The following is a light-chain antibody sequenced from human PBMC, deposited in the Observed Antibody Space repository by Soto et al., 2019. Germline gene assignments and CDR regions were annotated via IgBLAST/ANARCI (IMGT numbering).Light chain of an antibody. CDR3: QQYGSSIFT. CDR1: QSVSSK. J-gene: IGKJ3*01. CDR2: GAS. Sequence: EIVMTQSPATLSVSPGERATLSCRASQSVSSKLAWYQQKPGQAPRLLIYGASTRATGISARFSGSGSGTDFTLTISRLEPEDFAVYYCQQYGSSIFTFGPGTKVDI. V-gene: IGKV3-15*01.